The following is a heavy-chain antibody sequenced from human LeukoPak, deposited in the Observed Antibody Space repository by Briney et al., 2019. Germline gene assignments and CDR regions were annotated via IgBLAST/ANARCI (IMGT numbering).Heavy chain of an antibody. CDR2: INHSGST. Sequence: PGGSLRLSCATSGFTFSNYAIHWIRQPPGKGLEWIGEINHSGSTNYNPSLKSRVTISVDTSKNQFSLKLSSVTAADTAVYYCARRVGARRGNFDYWGQGTLVTVSS. D-gene: IGHD1-26*01. CDR1: GFTFSNYA. V-gene: IGHV4-34*01. J-gene: IGHJ4*02. CDR3: ARRVGARRGNFDY.